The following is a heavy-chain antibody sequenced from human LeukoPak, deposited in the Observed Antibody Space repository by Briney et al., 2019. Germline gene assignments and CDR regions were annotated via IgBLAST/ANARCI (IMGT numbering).Heavy chain of an antibody. Sequence: GGSLGLSCAASGFTSSSYSMNWVRQAPGKGLEWVSSISSSSSYIYYADSVKGRFTISRDNAKNSLYLQMNSLRAEDTAVYYCARDRGCSSTSCYSYWGQGTLVTVSS. D-gene: IGHD2-2*02. V-gene: IGHV3-21*01. CDR3: ARDRGCSSTSCYSY. J-gene: IGHJ4*02. CDR2: ISSSSSYI. CDR1: GFTSSSYS.